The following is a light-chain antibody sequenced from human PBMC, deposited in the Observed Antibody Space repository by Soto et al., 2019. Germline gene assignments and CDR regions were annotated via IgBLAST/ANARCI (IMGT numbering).Light chain of an antibody. V-gene: IGKV1-5*01. CDR1: QTISSW. J-gene: IGKJ1*01. CDR3: LQYNDYWT. Sequence: QMTQPTSTLSGSVGDRVTITCRASQTISSWLAWYQQRPGKAPKLLIHDASTLQSGVPSRFSGSGSGTEFTLTISSLQPDDFATYYCLQYNDYWTFGQGTKVDIK. CDR2: DAS.